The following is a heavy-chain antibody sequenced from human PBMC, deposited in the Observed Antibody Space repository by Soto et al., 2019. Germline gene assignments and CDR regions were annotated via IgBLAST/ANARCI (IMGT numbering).Heavy chain of an antibody. V-gene: IGHV3-7*01. CDR3: ARASGSGAAASVNCYLDY. CDR2: IKMDAREK. J-gene: IGHJ4*01. D-gene: IGHD1-1*01. CDR1: GFTFGSYW. Sequence: LRLSCAASGFTFGSYWMSWVRQAPGKGLEWLATIKMDAREKKYGDSVKGRFTMARDNAKNSVYLQMESLKAENTAVYYRARASGSGAAASVNCYLDYCGRGTLVTVSS.